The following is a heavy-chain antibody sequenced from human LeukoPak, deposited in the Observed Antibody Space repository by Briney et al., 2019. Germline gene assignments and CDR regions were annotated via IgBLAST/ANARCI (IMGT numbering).Heavy chain of an antibody. CDR3: ARREGSSSWLYFDY. J-gene: IGHJ4*02. Sequence: GESLKISCKGSGFSFITYWIGWVRQTPGKGLEWMGIIYPDDSETRYSPSFQGQVTISADKSISTAYVQWSSLKASDTAMYYCARREGSSSWLYFDYWGQGTLVTVSS. CDR1: GFSFITYW. CDR2: IYPDDSET. V-gene: IGHV5-51*01. D-gene: IGHD6-13*01.